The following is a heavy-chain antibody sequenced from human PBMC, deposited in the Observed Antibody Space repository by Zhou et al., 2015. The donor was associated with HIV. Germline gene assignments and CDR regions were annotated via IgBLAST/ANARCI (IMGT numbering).Heavy chain of an antibody. CDR3: ALSPLWSGYYLHLDY. D-gene: IGHD3-3*01. CDR2: FDPADGEI. CDR1: GFTLTELS. V-gene: IGHV1-24*01. J-gene: IGHJ4*02. Sequence: QVQLVQSGAEVRKPGASVKVSCKVSGFTLTELSIHWVRQAPGKGLEWMGGFDPADGEIIYAQKFQGRVTMTEDTSTDTAYMELSSLRSEDTATYYCALSPLWSGYYLHLDYWGQGTLVTVST.